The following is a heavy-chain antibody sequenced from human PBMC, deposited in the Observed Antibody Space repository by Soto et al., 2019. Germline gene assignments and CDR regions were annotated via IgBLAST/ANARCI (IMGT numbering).Heavy chain of an antibody. CDR1: GFTFSSYA. CDR3: AKGFYYGMDV. V-gene: IGHV3-23*01. Sequence: EEQSLQSGGGLAQPGGSLRVSCTASGFTFSSYAMTWVRQAPGKGLVWVSAISGRGGSTYYADSVKGRFTISRDNSKNTLYLQMNSLRAEDTAVYYCAKGFYYGMDVWGQGTTVTVSS. CDR2: ISGRGGST. J-gene: IGHJ6*02.